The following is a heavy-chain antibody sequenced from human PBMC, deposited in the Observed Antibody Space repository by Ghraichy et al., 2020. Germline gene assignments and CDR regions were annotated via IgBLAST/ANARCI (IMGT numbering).Heavy chain of an antibody. D-gene: IGHD2-8*02. CDR1: GFTFSRFA. CDR2: ISTSGNT. V-gene: IGHV3-23*01. Sequence: GGSLRLSCAASGFTFSRFAMNWVRQAPGKGLDWVSTISTSGNTHYADSVEGRFTISRDNSKSTLYLQMNSLRVEDTAVYYCAKDLESTGLYGDGWFDPWGQGTLVTVSS. CDR3: AKDLESTGLYGDGWFDP. J-gene: IGHJ5*02.